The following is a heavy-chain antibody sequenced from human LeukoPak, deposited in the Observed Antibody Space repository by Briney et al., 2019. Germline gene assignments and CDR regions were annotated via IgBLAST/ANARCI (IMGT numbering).Heavy chain of an antibody. CDR3: ATEYYYDSSGYYRDY. J-gene: IGHJ4*02. V-gene: IGHV1-2*02. CDR1: GYTFTGYY. Sequence: ASVKVSCKASGYTFTGYYMHWVRQAPGQGLEWMGWINPNSGGTNYAQKFQGRVTMTRDTSISTAYMELSSLRSEDTAVYYCATEYYYDSSGYYRDYWGQGTLVTVSS. CDR2: INPNSGGT. D-gene: IGHD3-22*01.